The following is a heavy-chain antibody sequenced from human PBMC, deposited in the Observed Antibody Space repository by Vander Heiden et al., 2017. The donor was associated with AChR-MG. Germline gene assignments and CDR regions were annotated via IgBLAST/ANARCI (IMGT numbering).Heavy chain of an antibody. CDR3: ARDITPFGSSWHPTNDY. CDR2: IYHSGST. D-gene: IGHD6-13*01. Sequence: QVHLQESGPGLVKPSQTLSLTCTVSGGSISSGAYYWSWIRQPPGKGREWIGYIYHSGSTYYTPSLKRRVTISVDTSKNQFSRKLSSVPAADTAVYYCARDITPFGSSWHPTNDYWGQGTLVTVSS. V-gene: IGHV4-30-4*01. CDR1: GGSISSGAYY. J-gene: IGHJ4*02.